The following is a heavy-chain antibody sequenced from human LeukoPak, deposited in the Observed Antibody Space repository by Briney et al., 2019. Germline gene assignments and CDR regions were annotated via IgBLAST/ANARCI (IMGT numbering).Heavy chain of an antibody. Sequence: SETLSLTCTVSGGSISSYYWSWIRQPPGKGLEWIGYIYYSGSTNYNPSLKSRVTISVDTSKNQFSLKLSSVTAADTAVYYCARDGSSWSYFDYWGQGTLVTVSS. CDR2: IYYSGST. J-gene: IGHJ4*02. CDR3: ARDGSSWSYFDY. D-gene: IGHD6-13*01. CDR1: GGSISSYY. V-gene: IGHV4-59*01.